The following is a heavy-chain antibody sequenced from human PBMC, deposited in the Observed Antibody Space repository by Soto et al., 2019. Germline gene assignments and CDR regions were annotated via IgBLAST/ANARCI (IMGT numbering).Heavy chain of an antibody. CDR1: GGSISSSIYY. V-gene: IGHV4-39*02. CDR3: ARDSSSWLGPYNWFDP. Sequence: SETLSLTCTVSGGSISSSIYYWGWIRQPPGKGLEWIGSIYYSGSTYYNPSLKSRVTISVDTSKNQFSLKLSSVTAADTAVYYCARDSSSWLGPYNWFDPWGQGTLVTVSS. D-gene: IGHD6-13*01. CDR2: IYYSGST. J-gene: IGHJ5*02.